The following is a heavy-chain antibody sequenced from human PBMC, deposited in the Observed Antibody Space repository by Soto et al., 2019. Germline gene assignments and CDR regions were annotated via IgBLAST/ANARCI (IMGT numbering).Heavy chain of an antibody. CDR1: GYSISSGYY. CDR2: GFHRGTN. D-gene: IGHD3-22*01. Sequence: SETLSLTCAVSGYSISSGYYWGWIRQPPGKGHEWIGNGFHRGTNYSNPSLKSRAVISVDTYKNEFSLRLDTVTAADTAVYYCARVDSPYYYNSSGYFTYWGQGIPVTVSS. V-gene: IGHV4-38-2*01. J-gene: IGHJ4*02. CDR3: ARVDSPYYYNSSGYFTY.